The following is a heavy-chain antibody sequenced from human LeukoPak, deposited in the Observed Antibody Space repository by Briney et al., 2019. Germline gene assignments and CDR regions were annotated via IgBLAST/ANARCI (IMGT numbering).Heavy chain of an antibody. CDR3: ASRYCSGGSCYNRYYFDY. D-gene: IGHD2-15*01. CDR2: ITGSGGST. CDR1: GFTFTNCA. J-gene: IGHJ4*02. Sequence: GGSLRLSCAASGFTFTNCAMSWVRQAPGKGLEWVSAITGSGGSTYYADSVKGRFTISRDNSKNTLYLQMNSLRAEDTAIYYCASRYCSGGSCYNRYYFDYWGQGTLVTVSS. V-gene: IGHV3-23*01.